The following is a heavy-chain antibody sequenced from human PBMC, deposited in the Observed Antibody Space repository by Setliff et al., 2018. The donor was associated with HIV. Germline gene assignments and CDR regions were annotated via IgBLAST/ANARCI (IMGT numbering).Heavy chain of an antibody. CDR3: ARDRTGDWFDP. Sequence: SETLSLTCTVSGDSITSGGYFWSWIRQPPGKGLEWIGYIYYSGSTNYNPSLKSRVTISVDTSKNHFSLKLSSVTAADTAVYYCARDRTGDWFDPWGQGTLVTVSS. V-gene: IGHV4-61*03. CDR1: GDSITSGGYF. CDR2: IYYSGST. J-gene: IGHJ5*02. D-gene: IGHD2-8*02.